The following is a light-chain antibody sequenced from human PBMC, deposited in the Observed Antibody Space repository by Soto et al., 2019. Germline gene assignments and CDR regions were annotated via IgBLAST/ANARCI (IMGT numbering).Light chain of an antibody. CDR2: GSS. Sequence: EIVLTQSPGTLSLSPGEIATLSCRASHSVTSTYLAWYLQKPGQGPRLLIYGSSNSPTGIPDRFSSSGSGTDFTLTIGRLEPEDFGVYYCQEYGASPLTCGGGTKVEI. CDR1: HSVTSTY. J-gene: IGKJ4*01. V-gene: IGKV3-20*01. CDR3: QEYGASPLT.